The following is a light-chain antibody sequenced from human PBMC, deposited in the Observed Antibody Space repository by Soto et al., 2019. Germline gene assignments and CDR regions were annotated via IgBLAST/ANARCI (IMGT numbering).Light chain of an antibody. CDR2: GAS. CDR1: QSVSSSY. Sequence: IVLTQSPGTLPLSPGERATLSCRARQSVSSSYLVWYQQKPGQAPRPLIYGASTRATGIPDRFSGSGSGTDFTLTISRLEPEDFAVYYCQQYGSSPFTFGQGTKLQIK. CDR3: QQYGSSPFT. J-gene: IGKJ2*01. V-gene: IGKV3-20*01.